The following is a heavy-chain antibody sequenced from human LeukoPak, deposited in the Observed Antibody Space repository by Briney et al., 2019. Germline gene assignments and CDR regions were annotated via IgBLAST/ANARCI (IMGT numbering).Heavy chain of an antibody. CDR1: GFTFSSDA. D-gene: IGHD6-19*01. CDR3: AKGRSVAVAGINAFDI. Sequence: GGSLRLSCAASGFTFSSDAMSWFRQAPGKGLEWVSASSGSGGSTYYTDSAQGRVTISRDNSKNTLYLQMNNVRAADTAVSYCAKGRSVAVAGINAFDIWGQGTMVTVSS. J-gene: IGHJ3*02. V-gene: IGHV3-23*01. CDR2: SSGSGGST.